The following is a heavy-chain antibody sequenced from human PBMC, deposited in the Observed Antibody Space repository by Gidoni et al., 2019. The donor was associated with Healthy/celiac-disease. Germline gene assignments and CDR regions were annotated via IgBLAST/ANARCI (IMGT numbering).Heavy chain of an antibody. Sequence: QVQLVESGGGVVQPGRSLRLSCAASGFTFSSYAKHWVRQAPGKGLEWVAVISYDGSTKSSADSVKGRFTISRDNSKNTLYLQMNSLRAEDTAVYYCARARLFLEYSSGFDYWGQGTLVTVSS. J-gene: IGHJ4*02. CDR1: GFTFSSYA. V-gene: IGHV3-30*01. CDR2: ISYDGSTK. CDR3: ARARLFLEYSSGFDY. D-gene: IGHD6-25*01.